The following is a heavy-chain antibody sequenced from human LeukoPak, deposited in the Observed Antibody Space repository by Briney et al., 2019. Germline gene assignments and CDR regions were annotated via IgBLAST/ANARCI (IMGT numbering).Heavy chain of an antibody. CDR3: ARDFRVPWAVAGP. CDR2: IYHSGST. V-gene: IGHV4-30-2*01. CDR1: GGSISSGGYY. D-gene: IGHD6-19*01. Sequence: SETLSLTCTVSGGSISSGGYYWGWIRQPPGKGLEWIGYIYHSGSTYYNPSLKSRVTISVDRSKNQFSLKLSSVTAADTAVYYCARDFRVPWAVAGPWGQGTLVTVSS. J-gene: IGHJ5*02.